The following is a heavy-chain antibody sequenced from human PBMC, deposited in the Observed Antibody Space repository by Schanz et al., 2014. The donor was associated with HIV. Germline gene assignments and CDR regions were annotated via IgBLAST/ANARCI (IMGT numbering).Heavy chain of an antibody. CDR1: GGTFRSNA. V-gene: IGHV1-69*01. CDR3: ASGRRSGIGWRMDV. CDR2: FNVMLSKI. D-gene: IGHD6-19*01. Sequence: QVQLVQSGAEVKKTGSSVKVSCKASGGTFRSNAITWVRQAPGQGLEWIGHFNVMLSKINSAQKFQGRVSMTADPSTNKAYMEMRGLRFEDTAVYYCASGRRSGIGWRMDVWGQGTTVSVSS. J-gene: IGHJ6*02.